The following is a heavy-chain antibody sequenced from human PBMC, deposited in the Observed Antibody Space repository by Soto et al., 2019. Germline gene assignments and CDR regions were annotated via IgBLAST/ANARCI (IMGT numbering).Heavy chain of an antibody. V-gene: IGHV1-18*01. Sequence: ASVKVSCKASGYTFKNYGIKWVRQAPGQGLEWVGWITTYNGNRYSAEKFQGRVTMTTDTSTSTTYMELNSLRDEDTAVYYCARDGYCVSTTCYFLPDVWGPGTTVTAP. CDR1: GYTFKNYG. CDR3: ARDGYCVSTTCYFLPDV. CDR2: ITTYNGNR. D-gene: IGHD2-2*03. J-gene: IGHJ6*02.